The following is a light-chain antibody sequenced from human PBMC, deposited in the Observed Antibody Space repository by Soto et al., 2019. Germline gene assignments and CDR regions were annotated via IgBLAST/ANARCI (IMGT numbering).Light chain of an antibody. V-gene: IGLV3-25*03. CDR2: KDI. Sequence: SYELTQPPSVSVSPGQTARITCSGDALSKQHVFWYQQKPGQAPVLVISKDIERPSGIPERFSGSTAGTTVTMTISGVQAEDEADYYCQSTDTSGTSVLFGGGTKLTVL. CDR3: QSTDTSGTSVL. CDR1: ALSKQH. J-gene: IGLJ2*01.